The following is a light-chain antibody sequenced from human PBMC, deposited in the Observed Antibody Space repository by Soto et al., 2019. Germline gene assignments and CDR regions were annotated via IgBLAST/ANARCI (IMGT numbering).Light chain of an antibody. Sequence: QSALTQPASVSWSPGQSITISCTGTSSDVGGYNYVSWYQQHPGKAPKLMIYEVSNRPSGISNRFSGSKSGNTASLTISGLQAEDASEYYCSSYTISITYVFGTGTKLTVL. CDR2: EVS. CDR3: SSYTISITYV. V-gene: IGLV2-14*01. J-gene: IGLJ1*01. CDR1: SSDVGGYNY.